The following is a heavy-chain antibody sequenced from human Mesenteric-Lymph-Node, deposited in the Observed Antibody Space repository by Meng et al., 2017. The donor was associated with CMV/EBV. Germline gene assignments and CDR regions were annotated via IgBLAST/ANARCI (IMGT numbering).Heavy chain of an antibody. Sequence: GESLKISCEGSGFTFSDFYMSWIRQAPGKGLEWVADISSSGTAINYADSVEGRFTISRDNAKNLVSLQMNSLRAEDTAVYYCTRRPRGGAFTGWGQGTLVTVSS. CDR2: ISSSGTAI. D-gene: IGHD3-10*01. J-gene: IGHJ4*02. CDR3: TRRPRGGAFTG. V-gene: IGHV3-11*01. CDR1: GFTFSDFY.